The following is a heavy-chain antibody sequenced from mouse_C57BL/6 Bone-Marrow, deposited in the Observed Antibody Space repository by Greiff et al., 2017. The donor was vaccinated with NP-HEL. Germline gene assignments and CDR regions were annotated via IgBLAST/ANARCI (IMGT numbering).Heavy chain of an antibody. D-gene: IGHD1-2*01. CDR2: ISSGGSYT. CDR3: ARRAFHSMDY. J-gene: IGHJ4*01. CDR1: GFTFRSYG. V-gene: IGHV5-6*01. Sequence: EVQLVESVGHLVKPGGSLKLSCPASGFTFRSYGMSSVRPTPYKRLVWVATISSGGSYTYSPDSVKGRFTISRDNAKNTLYLQMRRLKSEETSLYYCARRAFHSMDYWGQGTSATVFS.